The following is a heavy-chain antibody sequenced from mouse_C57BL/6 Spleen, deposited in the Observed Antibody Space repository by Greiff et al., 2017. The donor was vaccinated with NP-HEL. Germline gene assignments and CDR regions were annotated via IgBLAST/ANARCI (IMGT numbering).Heavy chain of an antibody. CDR2: IYPGSGNT. CDR1: GYTFTDYY. CDR3: ARSGGNYNYYAMDD. V-gene: IGHV1-84*01. Sequence: QVQLQQSGPELVKPGASVKISCKASGYTFTDYYINWVKQRPGQGLEWIGWIYPGSGNTKYNEKFKGKATLTVDTSSSTDYMQLSILSSEDAAVYFCARSGGNYNYYAMDDWGQGTSVTVSS. J-gene: IGHJ4*01. D-gene: IGHD2-1*01.